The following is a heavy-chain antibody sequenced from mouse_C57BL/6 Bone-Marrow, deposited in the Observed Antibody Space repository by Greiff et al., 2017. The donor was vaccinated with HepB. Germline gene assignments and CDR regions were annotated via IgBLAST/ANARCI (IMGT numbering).Heavy chain of an antibody. V-gene: IGHV1-69*01. CDR3: ARTSFHYYGSSYLYYFDY. Sequence: QVQLQQPGAELVMPGASVKLSCKASGYTFTSYWMHWVKQRAGQGLEWIGEIDPSDSYTNYNQKFKGKSTLTVDKSSSTAYMQLSSLTAEDSAVYYCARTSFHYYGSSYLYYFDYWGQGTTLTVSS. D-gene: IGHD1-1*01. CDR2: IDPSDSYT. CDR1: GYTFTSYW. J-gene: IGHJ2*01.